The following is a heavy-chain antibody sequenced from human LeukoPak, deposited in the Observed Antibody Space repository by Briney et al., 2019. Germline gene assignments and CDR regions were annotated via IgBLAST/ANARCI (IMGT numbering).Heavy chain of an antibody. V-gene: IGHV3-9*01. D-gene: IGHD3-10*01. Sequence: GGSLRLSCAASGFTFDDYAMHWVRQAPGKGLEWVSGISWNGGSIGYADSVKGRFTISRDNAKNSLYLQMNSLRAEDTALYYCAKDKGSGSYYMAFDPWGQGTLVTVSS. CDR1: GFTFDDYA. J-gene: IGHJ5*02. CDR2: ISWNGGSI. CDR3: AKDKGSGSYYMAFDP.